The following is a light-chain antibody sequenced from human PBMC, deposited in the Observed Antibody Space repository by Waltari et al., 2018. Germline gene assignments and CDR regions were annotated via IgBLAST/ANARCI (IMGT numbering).Light chain of an antibody. Sequence: EIVLTQSPATLSLSPGETATLSCRASQSVSTYIAWYQQKPGQAPRLLIYDVIRRATGIPARFSGSVSGTDFTLTISSLEPEDVAVYYCQQLYNWPRGAFGQGTKLEI. CDR2: DVI. CDR3: QQLYNWPRGA. V-gene: IGKV3-11*01. J-gene: IGKJ2*01. CDR1: QSVSTY.